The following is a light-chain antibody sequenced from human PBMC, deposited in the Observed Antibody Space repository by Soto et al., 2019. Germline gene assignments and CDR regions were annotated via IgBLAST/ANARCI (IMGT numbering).Light chain of an antibody. V-gene: IGKV3-11*01. CDR2: YAS. CDR3: QQRSTWPLFT. J-gene: IGKJ4*01. Sequence: VLTQSPATLSLSPGERATLSCRASQTVSRYLAWYQQKPGQAPRLLIYYASNRATGIPARFSGSGSGTDYTLTISSLEPEDFAVYYCQQRSTWPLFTFGGGTKVEL. CDR1: QTVSRY.